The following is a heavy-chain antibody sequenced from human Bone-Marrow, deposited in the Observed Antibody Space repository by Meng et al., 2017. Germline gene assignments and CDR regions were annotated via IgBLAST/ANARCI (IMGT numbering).Heavy chain of an antibody. CDR2: IYPGDSDT. V-gene: IGHV5-51*01. D-gene: IGHD4-17*01. J-gene: IGHJ4*02. CDR1: GYSFTSYW. CDR3: ARGSYGDYQRDYFDY. Sequence: GESLKISCKGSGYSFTSYWIGWVRQMPGKGLEWMGIIYPGDSDTRYSPSFQGQVTISADKSISTAYLQWSSLKASDTAMYYCARGSYGDYQRDYFDYWGQATLVTVSS.